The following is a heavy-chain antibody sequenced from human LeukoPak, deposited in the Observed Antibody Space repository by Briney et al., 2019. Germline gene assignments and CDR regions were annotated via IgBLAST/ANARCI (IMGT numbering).Heavy chain of an antibody. D-gene: IGHD3-22*01. V-gene: IGHV3-30-3*01. J-gene: IGHJ4*02. CDR3: ARGPAESSGYYYVEY. CDR1: GFTFSSYA. CDR2: ISYDGINK. Sequence: GRSLRLSSAASGFTFSSYALHWVRQPPGRGLEWVAVISYDGINKYSADSVKGRFTISRDNSKNSLYLQMNNLRPDDTAVYYCARGPAESSGYYYVEYWGQGTLVTVSS.